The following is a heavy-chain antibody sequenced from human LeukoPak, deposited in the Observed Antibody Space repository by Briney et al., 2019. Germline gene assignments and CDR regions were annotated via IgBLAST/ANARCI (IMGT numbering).Heavy chain of an antibody. D-gene: IGHD6-6*01. CDR3: ARVYSSSSGKNAFDV. V-gene: IGHV3-7*03. CDR2: IKQDGNEK. Sequence: GGSLRLSCAASGFTFNNYWMSWVRQAPGKGLEWVANIKQDGNEKYYVDSVKGRFTISRDNAKNSLDLQMNSLRVEDTAVYYCARVYSSSSGKNAFDVLGQGTMVTVSS. CDR1: GFTFNNYW. J-gene: IGHJ3*01.